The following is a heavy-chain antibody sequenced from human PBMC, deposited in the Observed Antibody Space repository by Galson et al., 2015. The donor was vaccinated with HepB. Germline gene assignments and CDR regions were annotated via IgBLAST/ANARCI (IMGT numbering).Heavy chain of an antibody. V-gene: IGHV3-30*04. J-gene: IGHJ4*02. D-gene: IGHD1-26*01. CDR3: ARDQGGSYLPSDD. CDR2: ISYDGSDK. Sequence: SLRLSCAASGFTFRNYAMHWVRQAPGKGLEWVAFISYDGSDKFYADSVKGRFTSSRDNSKNTLYLQMNSLRAEDTAVYYCARDQGGSYLPSDDWGQGTLVTVSS. CDR1: GFTFRNYA.